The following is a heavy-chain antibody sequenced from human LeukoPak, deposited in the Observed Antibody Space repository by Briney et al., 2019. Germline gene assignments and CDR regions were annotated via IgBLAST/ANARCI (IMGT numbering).Heavy chain of an antibody. CDR3: ARDPGFLDYLGGGGFYYYYYMDV. J-gene: IGHJ6*03. Sequence: ASVKVSCKASGYTFTSYGINWVRQAPGQGLEWMGWISAYNGNTNYAQKLQGRVTMTTDTSTSTAYMELRSLRSDDTAVYYCARDPGFLDYLGGGGFYYYYYMDVWGKGTTVTISS. CDR1: GYTFTSYG. CDR2: ISAYNGNT. D-gene: IGHD2-15*01. V-gene: IGHV1-18*01.